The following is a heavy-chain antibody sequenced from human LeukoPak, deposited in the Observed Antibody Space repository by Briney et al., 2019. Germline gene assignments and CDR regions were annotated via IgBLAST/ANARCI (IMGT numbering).Heavy chain of an antibody. J-gene: IGHJ5*02. CDR2: IIPIFGTA. D-gene: IGHD2-2*01. Sequence: ASVKVSCKASGGTFSSYAISWVRQAPGQGLEWMGGIIPIFGTANYAQKFQGRVTITADESTSTAYMELSSLRSEDTAVYYCARGRSQVVPAAIWFDPWGQGTLVTVSS. V-gene: IGHV1-69*13. CDR3: ARGRSQVVPAAIWFDP. CDR1: GGTFSSYA.